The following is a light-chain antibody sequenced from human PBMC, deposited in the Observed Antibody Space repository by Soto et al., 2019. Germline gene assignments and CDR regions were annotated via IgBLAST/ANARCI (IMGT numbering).Light chain of an antibody. V-gene: IGKV3-15*01. CDR3: QQSYSGIFT. CDR1: QSVSSN. J-gene: IGKJ3*01. Sequence: EIVLTQSPDTLSLSPGERATLSCRASQSVSSNLAWYQQKPGQAPRLLIYGASTRATGIPARFSGSGSGTEFTLTISSLQSEDFATYYCQQSYSGIFTFGPGTKVDIK. CDR2: GAS.